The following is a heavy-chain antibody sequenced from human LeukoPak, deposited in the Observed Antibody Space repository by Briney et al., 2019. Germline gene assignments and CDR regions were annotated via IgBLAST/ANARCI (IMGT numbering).Heavy chain of an antibody. CDR3: AARARPNAFDI. CDR1: GGTFSSYA. J-gene: IGHJ3*02. V-gene: IGHV1-69*06. Sequence: GSSVKVSCKASGGTFSSYAISWVRQAPGQGLEWMGGIIPIFGTANYAQKFQGRVTITADKSTSTAYMELSSLRSEDTAVYYCAARARPNAFDIWGQGTMVTVSS. CDR2: IIPIFGTA.